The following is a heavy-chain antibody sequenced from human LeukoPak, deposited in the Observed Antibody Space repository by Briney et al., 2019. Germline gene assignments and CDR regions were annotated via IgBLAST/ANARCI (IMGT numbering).Heavy chain of an antibody. J-gene: IGHJ4*02. D-gene: IGHD1-26*01. CDR2: IYYSGNT. Sequence: SETLSLTCTVSGVSISSSNSYWGWIRQPPGKGLEWIGSIYYSGNTYYNASLKSQVSISIDTSKNQFSLRLNSVTAADTAMYYCAKSGGYGLIDYWGQGTRVTVSS. CDR1: GVSISSSNSY. V-gene: IGHV4-39*01. CDR3: AKSGGYGLIDY.